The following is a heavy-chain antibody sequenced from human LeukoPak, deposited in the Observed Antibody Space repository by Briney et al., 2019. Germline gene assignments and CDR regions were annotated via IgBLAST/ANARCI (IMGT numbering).Heavy chain of an antibody. Sequence: PGGSLRLSCAASGFTFSSYWMSWVRQAPGKGLEWVANIKQDGSEKYYVDSVKGRFTISRDNAKNSLYLQMNSLRAEDTAVYYCARVNSRHYYDSSGYPDYWGQGTLVTVSS. D-gene: IGHD3-22*01. V-gene: IGHV3-7*01. CDR1: GFTFSSYW. CDR3: ARVNSRHYYDSSGYPDY. J-gene: IGHJ4*02. CDR2: IKQDGSEK.